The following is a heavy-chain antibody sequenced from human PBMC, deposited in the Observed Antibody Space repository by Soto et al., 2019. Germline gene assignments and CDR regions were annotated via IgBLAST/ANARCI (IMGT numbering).Heavy chain of an antibody. CDR2: VIPVSNTS. D-gene: IGHD4-17*01. CDR1: GGAFGRYS. Sequence: GASVKVSCKTSGGAFGRYSVSWVRQAPGQGLEWIGGVIPVSNTSNYSLKFQGRVAIFADVSTSTVFMELRSLRSEDTALYYCARGDEMTAVTIFEYWGQGTLVTVSS. CDR3: ARGDEMTAVTIFEY. V-gene: IGHV1-69*13. J-gene: IGHJ4*02.